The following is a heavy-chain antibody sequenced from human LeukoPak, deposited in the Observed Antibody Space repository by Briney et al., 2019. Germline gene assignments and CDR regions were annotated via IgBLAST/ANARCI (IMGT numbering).Heavy chain of an antibody. CDR2: MNLDGSEK. Sequence: GGSLRLSCAASGFTFSSYWMTWVRQAPGKGLEWVANMNLDGSEKYYVDSVKGRFIISRDNAKNSLFLQMNSLIAEDTAVYYCARDDGFSCYSYWGQGTLVTVSS. V-gene: IGHV3-7*01. CDR1: GFTFSSYW. D-gene: IGHD3/OR15-3a*01. CDR3: ARDDGFSCYSY. J-gene: IGHJ4*02.